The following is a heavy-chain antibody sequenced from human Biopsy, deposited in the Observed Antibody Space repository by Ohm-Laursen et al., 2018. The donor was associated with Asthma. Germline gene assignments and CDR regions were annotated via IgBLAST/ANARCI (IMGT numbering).Heavy chain of an antibody. CDR1: GFMFRSFG. CDR3: AKRRGYSGHDNDY. Sequence: SLRLYCSASGFMFRSFGMHWVRQAPGKGLEWVAVISYDGNHKFYEDSVKGRFTISRDNSKNTLYLQMNSLRTEDTAVYYCAKRRGYSGHDNDYWGQGTLVIVSS. D-gene: IGHD5-12*01. J-gene: IGHJ4*02. CDR2: ISYDGNHK. V-gene: IGHV3-30*18.